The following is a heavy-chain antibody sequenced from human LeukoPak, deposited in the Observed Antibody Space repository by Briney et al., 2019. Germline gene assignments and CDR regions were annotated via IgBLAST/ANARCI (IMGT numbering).Heavy chain of an antibody. CDR1: GFTFSSSW. D-gene: IGHD3-10*01. V-gene: IGHV3-74*01. CDR2: MNADGRTI. J-gene: IGHJ4*02. Sequence: GGSLRLSCAASGFTFSSSWMHWVRQGPGKGLVWVARMNADGRTINYADSVKGRFTISRDNSKNTLYLQMNSLRAEDTAVYYCASAVPDYWGQGTLVTVSS. CDR3: ASAVPDY.